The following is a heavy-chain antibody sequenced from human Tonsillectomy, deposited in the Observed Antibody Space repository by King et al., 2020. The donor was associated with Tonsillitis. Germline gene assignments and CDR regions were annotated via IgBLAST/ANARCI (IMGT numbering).Heavy chain of an antibody. CDR1: GYTFTSYY. Sequence: QLVQSGAEVKKPGASVKVSCKASGYTFTSYYMHWVRQAPGQGLEWMGIINPSGGSTSYAQKFQGRVTMTRDTSTSTVYMEMRRLRSEETAVYYCARSGYSSGWYFDYWGQRPLVTVSS. CDR2: INPSGGST. J-gene: IGHJ4*02. V-gene: IGHV1-46*01. CDR3: ARSGYSSGWYFDY. D-gene: IGHD6-19*01.